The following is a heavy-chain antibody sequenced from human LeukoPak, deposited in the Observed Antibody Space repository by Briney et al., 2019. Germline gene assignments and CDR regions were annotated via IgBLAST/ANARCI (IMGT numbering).Heavy chain of an antibody. V-gene: IGHV3-48*04. CDR2: ITAVGRTM. D-gene: IGHD2-2*03. J-gene: IGHJ3*02. CDR1: GFTFSHYS. CDR3: ARDLDFAFDI. Sequence: GGSLTLSCEASGFTFSHYSVNWIRQPPGRGLEWVSYITAVGRTMYNADSVKGRFTISRDNARNSLYLQMHSLRAEDTAVYYCARDLDFAFDIWGQGTVVTV.